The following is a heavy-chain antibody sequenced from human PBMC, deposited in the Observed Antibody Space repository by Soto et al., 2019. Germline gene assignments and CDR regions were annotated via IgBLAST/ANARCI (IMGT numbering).Heavy chain of an antibody. CDR2: ISYDGSNK. CDR3: AEGRAGY. V-gene: IGHV3-30*03. CDR1: GFTFSSYG. Sequence: QVQLVESGGGVVQPGRSLRLSCAASGFTFSSYGMHWVRQAPGKGLEWVAVISYDGSNKYYADSVKGRFTISRDNSKNTLYLQMNSLGAEDTAVYYCAEGRAGYWGQGALVTVSS. J-gene: IGHJ4*02. D-gene: IGHD3-10*01.